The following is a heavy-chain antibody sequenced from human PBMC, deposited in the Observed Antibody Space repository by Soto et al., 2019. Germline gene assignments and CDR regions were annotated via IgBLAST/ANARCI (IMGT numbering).Heavy chain of an antibody. CDR2: IYDSGST. D-gene: IGHD2-15*01. Sequence: PSETLSLTCTVSGASISSYYWSWIRQSPGKGLEWIGYIYDSGSTNHNPSLKSRVTLSLDTSKNQISLQLTSVTAADTAVYHCARGSYKDLVYYFANCGQGTLVTVSA. J-gene: IGHJ4*02. V-gene: IGHV4-59*01. CDR1: GASISSYY. CDR3: ARGSYKDLVYYFAN.